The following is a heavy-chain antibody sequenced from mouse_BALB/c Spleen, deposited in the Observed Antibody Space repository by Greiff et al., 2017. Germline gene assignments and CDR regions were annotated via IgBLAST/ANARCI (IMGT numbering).Heavy chain of an antibody. CDR3: ARGSIHYYGYGY. V-gene: IGHV1S81*02. CDR1: GYTFTSYW. J-gene: IGHJ2*01. CDR2: INPSNGRT. Sequence: VQLQQPGAELVKPGASVKLSCKASGYTFTSYWMHWVKQRPGQGLEWIGEINPSNGRTNYNEKFKSKATLTVDKSSSTAYMQLSSLTSEDSAVYFCARGSIHYYGYGYWGQGTTLTVSS. D-gene: IGHD1-2*01.